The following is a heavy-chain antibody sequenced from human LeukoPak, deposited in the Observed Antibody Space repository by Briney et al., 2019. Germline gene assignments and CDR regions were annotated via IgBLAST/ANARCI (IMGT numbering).Heavy chain of an antibody. V-gene: IGHV3-48*03. CDR2: ISSGGSTI. CDR1: GFTFSSYE. J-gene: IGHJ6*03. Sequence: GGSLRLSCAASGFTFSSYEMNWVRQAPGKGLEWVSYISSGGSTIHYADSVKGRFTISRDNAKSALYLQMNSLRAEDTAVYYCARVGPWVNPDYYYYYMDVWGKGTTVTVSS. CDR3: ARVGPWVNPDYYYYYMDV. D-gene: IGHD1-14*01.